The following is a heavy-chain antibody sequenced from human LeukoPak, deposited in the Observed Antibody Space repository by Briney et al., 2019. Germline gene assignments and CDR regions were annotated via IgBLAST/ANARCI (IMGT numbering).Heavy chain of an antibody. V-gene: IGHV1-18*04. CDR3: ARDLDILTAYYSGY. J-gene: IGHJ4*02. D-gene: IGHD3-9*01. CDR1: GYTFTTYG. Sequence: GASVKVSCKASGYTFTTYGITWVRQAPGQGLEWMGWISAYNGNTHYAQNLQGGVTMTTDTSTSTAYMELRGLRSDDTAVYYCARDLDILTAYYSGYWGQGTLVTVSS. CDR2: ISAYNGNT.